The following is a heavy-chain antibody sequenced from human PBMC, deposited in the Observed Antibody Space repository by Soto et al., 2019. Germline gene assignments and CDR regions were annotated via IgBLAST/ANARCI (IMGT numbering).Heavy chain of an antibody. Sequence: EVQLVESGGGLVKPGGSLRLSCAASGFTFSSYSMNWVRQAPGKGLEWVSSISSSSSYIYYADSVKGRFTISRDNAKNSLYLQMNSVRAEETAVYYCARGLSSGRWRITGTYFDYWGQGTLVTVSS. D-gene: IGHD1-7*01. CDR1: GFTFSSYS. J-gene: IGHJ4*02. V-gene: IGHV3-21*01. CDR3: ARGLSSGRWRITGTYFDY. CDR2: ISSSSSYI.